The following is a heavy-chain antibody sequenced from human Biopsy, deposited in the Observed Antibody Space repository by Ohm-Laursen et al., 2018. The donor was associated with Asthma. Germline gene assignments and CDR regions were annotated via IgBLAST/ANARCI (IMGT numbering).Heavy chain of an antibody. D-gene: IGHD3-9*01. J-gene: IGHJ3*02. Sequence: GASVKVSCKVSGYTFINYAIHWVRQAPGHSLEWMGWINAANGNTKYSQKFQGRLTISRDTSASTAYMDLSSLRSEDTAVYYCARTYFDFLTGQVHDAFAMWGQGTMVTASS. CDR3: ARTYFDFLTGQVHDAFAM. V-gene: IGHV1-3*01. CDR2: INAANGNT. CDR1: GYTFINYA.